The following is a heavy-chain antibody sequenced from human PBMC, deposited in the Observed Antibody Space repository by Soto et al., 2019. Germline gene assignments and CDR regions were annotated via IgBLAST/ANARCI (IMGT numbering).Heavy chain of an antibody. J-gene: IGHJ6*03. V-gene: IGHV4-59*01. Sequence: SETLSLTCTVSGGSISSYYWSWIRQPPGKGLEWIGYIYYSGSTNYNPSHKSRVTISVDTSKNQFSLKLSSVTAADTAVYYCAREGATAAGTPSNYYYYYMDVWGKGTTVTVSS. D-gene: IGHD6-13*01. CDR2: IYYSGST. CDR1: GGSISSYY. CDR3: AREGATAAGTPSNYYYYYMDV.